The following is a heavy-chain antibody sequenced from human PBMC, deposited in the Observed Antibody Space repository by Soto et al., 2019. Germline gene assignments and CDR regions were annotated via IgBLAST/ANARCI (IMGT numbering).Heavy chain of an antibody. V-gene: IGHV4-59*08. CDR3: ARHVPYCSDSSHCAYGLDV. J-gene: IGHJ6*02. CDR2: IYYSGTT. CDR1: GGSISSYY. Sequence: QVQLQESGPGLVRPSETLSLICTVSGGSISSYYWSWIRQPPGKGLEWIGYIYYSGTTRYNPSLXSRVTISVDTSXTXFXMKLSSLTAADTAVYHCARHVPYCSDSSHCAYGLDVWGQGTTVTVSS. D-gene: IGHD2-15*01.